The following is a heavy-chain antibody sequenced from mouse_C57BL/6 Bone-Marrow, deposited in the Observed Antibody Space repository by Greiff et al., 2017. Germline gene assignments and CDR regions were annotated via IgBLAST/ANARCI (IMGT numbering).Heavy chain of an antibody. D-gene: IGHD4-1*01. CDR3: TREGTGTFAY. CDR2: ISSGGDYI. Sequence: EVKLQESGEGLVKPGGSLKLSCAASGFTFSSYAMSWVRQTPEKRLEWVAYISSGGDYIYYADTVKGRFTISRDNARNTLYLQMSSLKSEDTAMYYCTREGTGTFAYWGQGTLVTVSA. V-gene: IGHV5-9-1*02. J-gene: IGHJ3*01. CDR1: GFTFSSYA.